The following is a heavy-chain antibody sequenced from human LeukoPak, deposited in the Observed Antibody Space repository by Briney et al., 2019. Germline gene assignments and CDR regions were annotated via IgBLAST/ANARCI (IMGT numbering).Heavy chain of an antibody. CDR3: ARDLGISLGISY. Sequence: ASVKVSCKASGGTFSSYAISWVRQAPGQGLEWMGRIIPILGIANYAQKFQDRVTITADKSTSTAYMELSSLRSEDTAVYYCARDLGISLGISYWGQGTLVTVSS. J-gene: IGHJ4*02. CDR2: IIPILGIA. V-gene: IGHV1-69*04. CDR1: GGTFSSYA. D-gene: IGHD7-27*01.